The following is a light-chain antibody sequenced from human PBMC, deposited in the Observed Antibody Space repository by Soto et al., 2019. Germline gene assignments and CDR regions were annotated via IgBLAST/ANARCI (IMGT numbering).Light chain of an antibody. CDR3: VAWDGSLNGFYV. CDR1: SSNIGSYT. V-gene: IGLV1-44*01. CDR2: NNN. Sequence: QSVLTQPPSASGTPGQRVIISCYGSSSNIGSYTVSWYQQLPGTAPKLLIYNNNQRPSGVPARFSGSKSGTSASLAISGLQSEDEADYYCVAWDGSLNGFYVFGTGTKVTVL. J-gene: IGLJ1*01.